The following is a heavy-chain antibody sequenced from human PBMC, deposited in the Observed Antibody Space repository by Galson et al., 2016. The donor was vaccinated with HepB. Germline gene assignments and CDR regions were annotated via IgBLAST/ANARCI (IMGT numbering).Heavy chain of an antibody. CDR2: ISYDGNNK. Sequence: SLRLSCAASGFTFSIYVLHWVRQAPGKGLEWLAVISYDGNNKYYADSVKGRFTISRDNSKNTLYLQMNSLRAEDTAVYYCATSYGDNYYRYFDYWGQGTLVTVSS. V-gene: IGHV3-30-3*01. D-gene: IGHD4-17*01. CDR1: GFTFSIYV. CDR3: ATSYGDNYYRYFDY. J-gene: IGHJ4*02.